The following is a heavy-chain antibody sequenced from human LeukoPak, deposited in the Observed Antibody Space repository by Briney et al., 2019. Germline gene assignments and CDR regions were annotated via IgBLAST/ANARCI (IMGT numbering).Heavy chain of an antibody. J-gene: IGHJ6*03. CDR3: AGRRDGYKYYYYMDV. Sequence: ASVKVSCKASGYTFTSYDINWVRQATGQGLEWMGWMNPNSGNTGYAQKFQGRVTMTRNTSISTAYMELSSLRSEDTAVYYCAGRRDGYKYYYYMDVWGKGTTVTVSS. CDR2: MNPNSGNT. CDR1: GYTFTSYD. D-gene: IGHD5-24*01. V-gene: IGHV1-8*01.